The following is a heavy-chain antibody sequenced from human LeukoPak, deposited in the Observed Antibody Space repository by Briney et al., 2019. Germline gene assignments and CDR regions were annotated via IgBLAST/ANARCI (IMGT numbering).Heavy chain of an antibody. Sequence: PGGSLRLSCAASGFTLRSYTMNWVRQAPGKGLEWVSSISSSSSYIYYADSVKGRFTISRDNAKNSLYLQMNSLRAEDTAVYYCAGFGGDAFDIWGQGTMVTVSS. CDR1: GFTLRSYT. CDR2: ISSSSSYI. J-gene: IGHJ3*02. V-gene: IGHV3-21*01. CDR3: AGFGGDAFDI. D-gene: IGHD3-16*01.